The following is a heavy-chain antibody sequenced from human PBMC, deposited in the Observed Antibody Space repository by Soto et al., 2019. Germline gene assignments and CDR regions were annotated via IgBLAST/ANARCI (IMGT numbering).Heavy chain of an antibody. CDR1: GFTFSSYE. CDR2: ISSSGSTI. V-gene: IGHV3-48*03. CDR3: ASPPMGIAAAGLLNPLYGMDV. J-gene: IGHJ6*02. D-gene: IGHD6-13*01. Sequence: PGGSLRLSCAASGFTFSSYEMNWVRQAPGKGLEWVSYISSSGSTIYYADSVKGRFTISRDNAKNSLYLQMNSLRAEDTAVYYCASPPMGIAAAGLLNPLYGMDVWGQGTTVTVSS.